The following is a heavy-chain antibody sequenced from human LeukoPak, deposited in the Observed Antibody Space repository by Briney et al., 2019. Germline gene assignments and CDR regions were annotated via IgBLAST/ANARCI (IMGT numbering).Heavy chain of an antibody. V-gene: IGHV1-18*04. CDR1: GYTFTGYY. J-gene: IGHJ6*03. CDR2: ISAYNGNT. CDR3: ARDTYLGGYQLLFFYYYYYMDV. Sequence: APVKVSCKASGYTFTGYYMHWVRQAPGQGLEWMGWISAYNGNTNYAQKLQGRVTMTTDTSTSTAYMELRSLRSDDTAVYYCARDTYLGGYQLLFFYYYYYMDVWGKGTTVTVSS. D-gene: IGHD2-2*01.